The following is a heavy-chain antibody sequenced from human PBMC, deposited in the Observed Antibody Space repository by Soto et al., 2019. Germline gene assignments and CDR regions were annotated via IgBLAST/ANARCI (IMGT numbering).Heavy chain of an antibody. Sequence: PGGSLRLSCAASGFMFSSYGMHWVRQAPGKGLEWVAVIWYEGINKDYAESVKGRFTISRDNSKNTLYLQMNNLRADDTAVYYCARESYDMRFDPWGQGTVVTVSS. V-gene: IGHV3-33*01. CDR2: IWYEGINK. J-gene: IGHJ5*02. CDR1: GFMFSSYG. D-gene: IGHD3-9*01. CDR3: ARESYDMRFDP.